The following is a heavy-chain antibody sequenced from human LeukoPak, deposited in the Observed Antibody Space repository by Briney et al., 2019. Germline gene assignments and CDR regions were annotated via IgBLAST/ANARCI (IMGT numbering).Heavy chain of an antibody. V-gene: IGHV1-69*04. J-gene: IGHJ6*03. CDR1: GGTFISYA. CDR2: IIPILGIA. CDR3: ARGARNYDILTGYYYYYMDV. Sequence: GASVKVSCKASGGTFISYAISWVRQAPGQGLEWMGRIIPILGIANYAQKFQGRVTITADKSTSTAYMELSSLRSEDTAVYYCARGARNYDILTGYYYYYMDVWGKGTTVTVSS. D-gene: IGHD3-9*01.